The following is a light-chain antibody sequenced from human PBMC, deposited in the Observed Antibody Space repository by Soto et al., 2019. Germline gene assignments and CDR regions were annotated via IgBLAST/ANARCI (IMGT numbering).Light chain of an antibody. CDR2: GAS. J-gene: IGKJ1*01. Sequence: EIVMTQSPATLSVSPGGRATLSCRASQSISDTLTWYQQKPGQPPRLLIYGASKRATGFPARFSGSGSGTDFTLTISSLQTEDFAVYYCQQYNNWPWTFGQGTKVEIK. CDR3: QQYNNWPWT. CDR1: QSISDT. V-gene: IGKV3-15*01.